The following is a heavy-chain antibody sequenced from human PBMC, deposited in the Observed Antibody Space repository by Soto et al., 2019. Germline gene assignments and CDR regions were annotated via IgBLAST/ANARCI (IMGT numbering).Heavy chain of an antibody. CDR1: GFTFSSYG. J-gene: IGHJ6*02. Sequence: GGSLRLSCAASGFTFSSYGMHWVRQAPGKGLEWVAVISYDGSKKYYADSVKGRFTISRDNSKNTLYLQMNSLRAEDTAVYYCAKVSVGSPGQWLPCDYYYYGTDVWGQGTTVTVSS. CDR3: AKVSVGSPGQWLPCDYYYYGTDV. V-gene: IGHV3-30*18. CDR2: ISYDGSKK. D-gene: IGHD6-19*01.